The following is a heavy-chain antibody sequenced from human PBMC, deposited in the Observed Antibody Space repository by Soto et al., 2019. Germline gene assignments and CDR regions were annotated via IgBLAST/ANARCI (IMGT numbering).Heavy chain of an antibody. V-gene: IGHV5-51*01. CDR1: GYSFTNYW. J-gene: IGHJ2*01. CDR2: IFPGDSDT. D-gene: IGHD3-16*01. Sequence: GESLKISCKGSGYSFTNYWIGWVRQKPGKGLEWMGTIFPGDSDTRYSPSFQGQVTISADRSTSTAYLQWSSLKASDTAMYYCVRPKPPHFGRASYYVLVYWYLDLWRRRTLVTVPS. CDR3: VRPKPPHFGRASYYVLVYWYLDL.